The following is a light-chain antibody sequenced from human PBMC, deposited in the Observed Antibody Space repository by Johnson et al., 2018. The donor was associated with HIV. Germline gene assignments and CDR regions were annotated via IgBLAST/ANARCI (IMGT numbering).Light chain of an antibody. CDR1: SSNIGSNY. Sequence: SVLTQPPSVSAAPGQKVTISCSGSSSNIGSNYVSWYQQLPGTAPKLLIYENNKRPSGIPDRFSGSKSGTSATLGITGLQTGDEADYYCGTWDSSLSAHVFGTGTKVTVL. V-gene: IGLV1-51*02. J-gene: IGLJ1*01. CDR3: GTWDSSLSAHV. CDR2: ENN.